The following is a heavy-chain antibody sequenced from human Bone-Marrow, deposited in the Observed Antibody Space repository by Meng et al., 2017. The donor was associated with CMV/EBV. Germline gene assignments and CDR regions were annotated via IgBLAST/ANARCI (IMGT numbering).Heavy chain of an antibody. CDR3: ARLRITMGRGRGYYYHGLDV. D-gene: IGHD3-10*01. Sequence: TLSLTCVVFGESFSGHYWSWIRQPPGKGLEWIGEINHSGSTTSNPPLKSRLTISVDTSKSQFSLRLTSVTAADAAVYYCARLRITMGRGRGYYYHGLDVWGQGTTVTVSS. CDR2: INHSGST. J-gene: IGHJ6*02. CDR1: GESFSGHY. V-gene: IGHV4-34*01.